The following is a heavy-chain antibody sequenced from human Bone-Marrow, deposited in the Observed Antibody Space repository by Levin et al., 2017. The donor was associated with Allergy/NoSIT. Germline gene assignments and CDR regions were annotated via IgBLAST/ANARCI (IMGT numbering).Heavy chain of an antibody. CDR2: ISYDGDKK. CDR3: SRDRDHVLLSFGESLSRLLDR. V-gene: IGHV3-30-3*01. CDR1: GFTFSSYA. D-gene: IGHD3-10*01. Sequence: PGGSLRLSCAASGFTFSSYAMHWVRQAPGKGLEWVAVISYDGDKKYYADSVKGRFTISRDNSNNALHLQMNSLRTEDTAFYFCSRDRDHVLLSFGESLSRLLDRWGQGTLVTVSS. J-gene: IGHJ4*02.